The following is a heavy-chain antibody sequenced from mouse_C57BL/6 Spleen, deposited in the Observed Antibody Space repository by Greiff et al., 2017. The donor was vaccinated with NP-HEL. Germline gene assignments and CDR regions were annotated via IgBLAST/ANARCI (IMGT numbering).Heavy chain of an antibody. V-gene: IGHV1-69*01. CDR2: IDHSDSYT. CDR1: GYTFTSYW. J-gene: IGHJ3*01. D-gene: IGHD2-2*01. CDR3: ARSHEVTPFAY. Sequence: QVQLQQPGAELVMPGASVKLSCKASGYTFTSYWMHWVKQRPGQGLEWIGEIDHSDSYTNYNQKFKGKSTLTVDKASSTAYMQLSSLTSEDSAVYYCARSHEVTPFAYWGQGTLVTVSA.